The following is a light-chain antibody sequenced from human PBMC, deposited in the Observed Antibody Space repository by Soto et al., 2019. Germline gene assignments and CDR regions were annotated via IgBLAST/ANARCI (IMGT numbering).Light chain of an antibody. J-gene: IGKJ1*01. Sequence: IVMTQSPATLSVSPGERATLSCRASQRVSNNLAWYQQKPGQPPRLLIYDASTRATGIPARFSGSGSGTEFTLTISGLQSEDFAVYYCQQYNNWPPWTFSQGTKVDIK. CDR1: QRVSNN. V-gene: IGKV3-15*01. CDR2: DAS. CDR3: QQYNNWPPWT.